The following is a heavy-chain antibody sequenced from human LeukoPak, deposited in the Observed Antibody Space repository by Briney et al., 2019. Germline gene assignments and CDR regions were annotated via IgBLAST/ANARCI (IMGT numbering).Heavy chain of an antibody. D-gene: IGHD6-19*01. J-gene: IGHJ4*02. V-gene: IGHV1-69*04. CDR1: GGTFSSYA. CDR3: AREAGTFHFDY. CDR2: IIPILGIA. Sequence: GSSVKVSCKASGGTFSSYAISWVRQAPGQGLEWMGRIIPILGIANYAQKFQGRVTITADKSTSTAYMELSSLRSEGTAVYYCAREAGTFHFDYWGQGTLVTVSS.